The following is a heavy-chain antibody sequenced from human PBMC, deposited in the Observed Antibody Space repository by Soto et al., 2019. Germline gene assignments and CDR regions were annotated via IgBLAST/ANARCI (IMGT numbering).Heavy chain of an antibody. Sequence: QVQLVESGGGVVQPGGSLRLSCAASGFTFSNYGTHWVRQAPGKGLEWVAVIWYDGNNKYYADSVKGRFTISRDNSNNTLYVQMTSLRAEDTAVYYCARGLHSLFDYWGQGTLVTVSS. CDR2: IWYDGNNK. CDR1: GFTFSNYG. V-gene: IGHV3-33*01. D-gene: IGHD2-21*01. CDR3: ARGLHSLFDY. J-gene: IGHJ4*02.